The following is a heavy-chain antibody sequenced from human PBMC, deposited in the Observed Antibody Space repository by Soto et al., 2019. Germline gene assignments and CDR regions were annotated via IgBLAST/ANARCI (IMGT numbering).Heavy chain of an antibody. CDR1: GGSISSGGYS. Sequence: QLQLQESGSGLVKPSQTLSLTCAVSGGSISSGGYSWSWIRQPPGKGLEWIGYIYHSGSTYYNPSLESLDTISVDRSKNQCSLKLSSVTAADTAVYYCAAGGGLPRYYWGQGTLVTVSS. V-gene: IGHV4-30-2*01. CDR2: IYHSGST. D-gene: IGHD5-12*01. J-gene: IGHJ4*02. CDR3: AAGGGLPRYY.